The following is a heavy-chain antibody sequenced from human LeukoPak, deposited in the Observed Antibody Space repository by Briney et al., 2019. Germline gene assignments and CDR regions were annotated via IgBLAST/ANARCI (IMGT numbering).Heavy chain of an antibody. CDR1: GYTFTSYG. Sequence: GASVKVSCKASGYTFTSYGIGWVRQAPGQGLEWMGWINSYNGNTNYAQKLQGRVTMTTDTSTNTAYMELRSLRSDDTAVYYCARERKKWQQLVPFDSWGQGTLVTVSS. D-gene: IGHD6-13*01. V-gene: IGHV1-18*01. J-gene: IGHJ4*02. CDR3: ARERKKWQQLVPFDS. CDR2: INSYNGNT.